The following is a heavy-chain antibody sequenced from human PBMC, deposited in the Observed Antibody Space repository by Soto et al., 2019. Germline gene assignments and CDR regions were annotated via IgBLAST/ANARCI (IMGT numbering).Heavy chain of an antibody. CDR2: IIPIFGTA. Sequence: GASVKVSCKASGGTFSSYAISWVRQAPGQGLEWMGGIIPIFGTANYAQKFQGRVTITADKSTSTAYMELSSLRSEDTAVYYCASLVVVAATGPAEYFQHWGQGTLVTVSS. CDR1: GGTFSSYA. J-gene: IGHJ1*01. CDR3: ASLVVVAATGPAEYFQH. V-gene: IGHV1-69*06. D-gene: IGHD2-15*01.